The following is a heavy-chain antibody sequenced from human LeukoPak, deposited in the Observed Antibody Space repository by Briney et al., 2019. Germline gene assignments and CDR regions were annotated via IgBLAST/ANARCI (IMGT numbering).Heavy chain of an antibody. CDR3: ARHCSGGDCYVDFDC. CDR2: IYYSGST. CDR1: GGSIRSSYYY. D-gene: IGHD2-21*02. Sequence: SETLSLTCTVSGGSIRSSYYYWGWIRQPPGKGLEWIGSIYYSGSTYYNPSLKSRLTTSVETSKSQFSLKLSSVTAADTAVYYCARHCSGGDCYVDFDCWGQGTLVTVSS. V-gene: IGHV4-39*01. J-gene: IGHJ4*02.